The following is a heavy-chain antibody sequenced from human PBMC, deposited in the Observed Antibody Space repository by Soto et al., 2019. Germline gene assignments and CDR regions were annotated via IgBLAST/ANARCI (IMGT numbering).Heavy chain of an antibody. CDR1: GFTFDDYA. CDR2: ISWNSGSI. Sequence: HPGGSLRLSCAASGFTFDDYAMHWVRQAPGKGLEWVSGISWNSGSIGYADSVKGRFTISRDNAKNSLYLQMNSLRAEDTALYYCAKTDFWSGSEYYFYDWGQGTLVTVSS. D-gene: IGHD3-3*01. J-gene: IGHJ4*02. CDR3: AKTDFWSGSEYYFYD. V-gene: IGHV3-9*01.